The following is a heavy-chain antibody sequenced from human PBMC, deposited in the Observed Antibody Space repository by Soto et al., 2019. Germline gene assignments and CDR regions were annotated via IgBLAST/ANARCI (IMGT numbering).Heavy chain of an antibody. V-gene: IGHV4-4*02. J-gene: IGHJ6*02. CDR2: ISQSGTT. D-gene: IGHD2-15*01. Sequence: QVQLQESGPGLVKPSGTLSLTCAVSGASISSDNRWTWVRQPPGEGLEWIGAISQSGTTKYNPSLASRVTISVDKSKNQFSLRLTSMTAADTPVYYCAKKVPAALRLYYFFGLDVWGQGTTVTVSS. CDR1: GASISSDNR. CDR3: AKKVPAALRLYYFFGLDV.